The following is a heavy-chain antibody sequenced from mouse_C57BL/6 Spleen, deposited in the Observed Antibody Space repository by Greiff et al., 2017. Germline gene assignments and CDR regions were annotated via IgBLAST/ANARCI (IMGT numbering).Heavy chain of an antibody. CDR3: ARGEDYYGSSVLYAMDY. CDR2: LHPNSGST. V-gene: IGHV1-64*01. Sequence: QVHVKQPGAELVKPGASVKLSCKASGYTFTSYWMHWVKQRPGQGLEWIGMLHPNSGSTNYNEKFPSKAKLTVDKSSSTAYMQLSSLTSDDSAVYYCARGEDYYGSSVLYAMDYWGQGTSVTVSS. J-gene: IGHJ4*01. CDR1: GYTFTSYW. D-gene: IGHD1-1*01.